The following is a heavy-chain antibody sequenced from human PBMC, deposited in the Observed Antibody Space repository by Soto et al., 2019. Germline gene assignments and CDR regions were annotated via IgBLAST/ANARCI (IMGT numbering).Heavy chain of an antibody. CDR1: GGSISSGGYY. Sequence: QVQLQESGPGLVKPSQTLSLTCTVSGGSISSGGYYWSWIRQHPGKGLEWLGYIYYSGSTYYNPSLKSRVTISVDTSKHPFALKLSSVTAADAAVYYCARGSYYYDSSGYYSLYFDLWGLGTLVTVSS. D-gene: IGHD3-22*01. J-gene: IGHJ2*01. V-gene: IGHV4-31*03. CDR3: ARGSYYYDSSGYYSLYFDL. CDR2: IYYSGST.